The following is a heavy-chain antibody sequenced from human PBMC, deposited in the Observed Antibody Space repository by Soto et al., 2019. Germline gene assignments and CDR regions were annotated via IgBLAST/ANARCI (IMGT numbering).Heavy chain of an antibody. CDR2: ISGSRGRGEI. V-gene: IGHV3-23*01. Sequence: EVQLLESGGGLVQPGEYLRLSCAASGFTFKTFGMNWVRQAPGKGPEWVSGISGSRGRGEIKYADSVKGRFIISRENTRNTLYLQMENLRGEDTDVYYCAKGLEDTTTTIEAYFDSWGQGTLVTVSS. CDR1: GFTFKTFG. CDR3: AKGLEDTTTTIEAYFDS. J-gene: IGHJ4*02. D-gene: IGHD5-18*01.